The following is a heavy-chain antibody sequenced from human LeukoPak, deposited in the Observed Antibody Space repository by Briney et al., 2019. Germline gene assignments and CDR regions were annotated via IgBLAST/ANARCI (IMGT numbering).Heavy chain of an antibody. J-gene: IGHJ4*02. CDR3: AKDLTYESSGSVIDN. CDR2: VNWHGTT. D-gene: IGHD3-22*01. Sequence: GGSLRLSCAASGFIFEDFTKQWVRQVSGKTLEWVSLVNWHGTTYYADYLKGRFTISRDNSKNSLYLQMDSLRTEDTAFYYCAKDLTYESSGSVIDNCGLGTLVTVSS. V-gene: IGHV3-43*01. CDR1: GFIFEDFT.